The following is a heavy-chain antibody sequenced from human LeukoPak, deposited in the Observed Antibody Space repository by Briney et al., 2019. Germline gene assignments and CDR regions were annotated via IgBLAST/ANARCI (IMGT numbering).Heavy chain of an antibody. J-gene: IGHJ4*02. Sequence: PGGSLRLSCAASGFTFSRYNMNWVRQAPGQGLEWVSSITSDSIYRCYADSVKGRFTISRDNAQNSLYLQMNSLRAEDTAVYYCARDKVVGATHFDYWGQGTLVTVSS. CDR1: GFTFSRYN. CDR2: ITSDSIYR. V-gene: IGHV3-21*01. D-gene: IGHD1-26*01. CDR3: ARDKVVGATHFDY.